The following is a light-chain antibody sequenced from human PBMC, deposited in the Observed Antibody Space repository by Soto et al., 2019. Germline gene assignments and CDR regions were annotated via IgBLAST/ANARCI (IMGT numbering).Light chain of an antibody. V-gene: IGLV2-11*01. CDR1: SSDIGNYNY. J-gene: IGLJ1*01. CDR2: DVS. CDR3: CSYAGSSTYV. Sequence: QSALTQPRSVSGSPGQSVTISCTGTSSDIGNYNYVSWYQQYPGKAPKLIIYDVSKRPSGIPDRFSGSKSGNTASLTISGLQAEDEADYYCCSYAGSSTYVFGTGTKVTV.